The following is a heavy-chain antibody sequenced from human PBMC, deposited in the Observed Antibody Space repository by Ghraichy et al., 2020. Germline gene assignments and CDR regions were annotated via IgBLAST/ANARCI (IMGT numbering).Heavy chain of an antibody. CDR1: GFTFSNYN. CDR2: IRKDGSDK. Sequence: GSLRLSCAASGFTFSNYNVPWVRQAPGKGLEWLANIRKDGSDKSYVDSVKGRLTISRDNAKNSLYLQMHSLRAEDSAVYYCAREGSLGLGGGGSAFDIWGQGTVVTVSS. CDR3: AREGSLGLGGGGSAFDI. V-gene: IGHV3-7*01. J-gene: IGHJ3*02. D-gene: IGHD3-16*01.